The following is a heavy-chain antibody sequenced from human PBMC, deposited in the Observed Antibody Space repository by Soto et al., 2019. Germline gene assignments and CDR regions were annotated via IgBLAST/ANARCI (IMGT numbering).Heavy chain of an antibody. CDR3: AKGFPLGSIWGSSRYFPY. J-gene: IGHJ4*02. D-gene: IGHD3-16*02. Sequence: GGSLRLSCAASGFTFSTYAMTWVRQAPGKGLEWVSGISGSGGSTYYADSVKGRFTISRDNSKNTLYLQMNSLRAEDTAIYYCAKGFPLGSIWGSSRYFPYWGQGTLVTVSS. V-gene: IGHV3-23*01. CDR1: GFTFSTYA. CDR2: ISGSGGST.